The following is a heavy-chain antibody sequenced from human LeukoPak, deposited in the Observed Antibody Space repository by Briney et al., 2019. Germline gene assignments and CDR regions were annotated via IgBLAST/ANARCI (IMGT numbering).Heavy chain of an antibody. D-gene: IGHD6-19*01. Sequence: SETLSLTCTVSGGSISSYHWSWIRQPPGQGLEWIGYISTSGSTNYNPSLQSRVTTSVDTSKNQLSLELSSVTDADTAVYYCARHRTSGWGLYYWGQGTHVTVS. J-gene: IGHJ4*02. CDR1: GGSISSYH. CDR2: ISTSGST. V-gene: IGHV4-59*08. CDR3: ARHRTSGWGLYY.